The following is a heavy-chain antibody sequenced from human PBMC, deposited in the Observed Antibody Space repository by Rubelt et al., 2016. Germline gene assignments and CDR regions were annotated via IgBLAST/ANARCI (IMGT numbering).Heavy chain of an antibody. CDR3: ARKLGSEGWVY. J-gene: IGHJ4*02. D-gene: IGHD3-16*01. CDR1: GGSFSGYY. CDR2: INHSGST. V-gene: IGHV4-34*01. Sequence: QVQLQQWGAGLLKPSETLSLTCAVYGGSFSGYYWSWIRHPPGKGLEWIGEINHSGSTNYNPSLKRRVTIAGDTSKKQFSLKLGSVTAADTAVYYCARKLGSEGWVYWGQGTLVTVSS.